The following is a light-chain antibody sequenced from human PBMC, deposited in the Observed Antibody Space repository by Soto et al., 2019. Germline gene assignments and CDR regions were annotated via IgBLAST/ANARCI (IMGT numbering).Light chain of an antibody. V-gene: IGKV1-39*01. J-gene: IGKJ1*01. CDR3: QQSYRFPPT. CDR1: QNINTH. CDR2: SAS. Sequence: IQMAQSPASLSAIVGARITVTCRASQNINTHLNWHQQEPGNAPKLLISSASRLESGVPSRFSGSGSGTDFNLTITSLQPEDFATYFCQQSYRFPPTFGPGTKVDIK.